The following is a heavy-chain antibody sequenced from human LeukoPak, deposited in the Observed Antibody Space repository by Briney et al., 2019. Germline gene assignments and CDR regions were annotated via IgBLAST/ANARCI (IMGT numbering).Heavy chain of an antibody. V-gene: IGHV4-59*01. J-gene: IGHJ4*02. CDR2: IYYGGST. Sequence: SETLSLTCTVSGGSISSYYWSWLREPPGKGLEGSGYIYYGGSTNSNPSLKSRVTISVDTSKNQFSLKLSSVTAADAAVYYCARGSYYYDSSPDYWGQATLVTVSS. D-gene: IGHD3-22*01. CDR1: GGSISSYY. CDR3: ARGSYYYDSSPDY.